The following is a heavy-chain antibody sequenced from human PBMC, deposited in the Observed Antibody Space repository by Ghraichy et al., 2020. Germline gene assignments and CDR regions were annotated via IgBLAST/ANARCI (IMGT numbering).Heavy chain of an antibody. D-gene: IGHD3-10*01. CDR3: AKKGDYYGSGSEIDY. V-gene: IGHV3-23*01. CDR1: GFTSSSYA. CDR2: ISGSGGST. Sequence: GESLNISCAASGFTSSSYAMSWVRQAPGKGLEWVSGISGSGGSTYYAESVQGRFTISRDNSKNTQYLQMSGLRAEDTAVYYCAKKGDYYGSGSEIDYWGQGTRVTVSS. J-gene: IGHJ4*02.